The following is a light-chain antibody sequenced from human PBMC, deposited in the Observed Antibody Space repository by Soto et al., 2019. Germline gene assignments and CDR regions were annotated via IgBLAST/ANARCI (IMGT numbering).Light chain of an antibody. CDR1: QDISNY. CDR2: DAS. CDR3: QQYDNLSLT. Sequence: DIQMTQSPSSLSASVGDRVTITCQASQDISNYLNWYQQKPGKAPKLLIYDASNLETGVPSRFSGSGSGTDFTFTISSPQPEDIATYYCQQYDNLSLTFGQGTKVDIK. V-gene: IGKV1-33*01. J-gene: IGKJ1*01.